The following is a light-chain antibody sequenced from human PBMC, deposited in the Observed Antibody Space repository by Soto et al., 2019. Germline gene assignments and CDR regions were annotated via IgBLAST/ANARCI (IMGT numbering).Light chain of an antibody. Sequence: DIQMTQSPSTLSASVGDRVTITCRAGQSISSSLAWYQQTPGKAPKLLIYKASTLQRGVSSRFSGSGSGTEFTLTISSLQPDDFGIYYCQQYESYPSTSAQGPKVDIK. CDR1: QSISSS. CDR3: QQYESYPST. CDR2: KAS. V-gene: IGKV1-5*03. J-gene: IGKJ1*01.